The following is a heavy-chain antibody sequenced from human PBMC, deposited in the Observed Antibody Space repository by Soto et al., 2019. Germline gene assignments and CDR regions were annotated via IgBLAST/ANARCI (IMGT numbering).Heavy chain of an antibody. J-gene: IGHJ6*02. CDR3: ARDPGIAAAGPQGYYYGMDV. Sequence: ASVKVSCKASGGTFSSYTISWVRQAPGQGLEWMGRIIPILGIANYAQKFQGRVTITADKSTSTAYMELSSLRSEDTAVYYCARDPGIAAAGPQGYYYGMDVWGQGTTVTVSS. D-gene: IGHD6-13*01. CDR1: GGTFSSYT. V-gene: IGHV1-69*04. CDR2: IIPILGIA.